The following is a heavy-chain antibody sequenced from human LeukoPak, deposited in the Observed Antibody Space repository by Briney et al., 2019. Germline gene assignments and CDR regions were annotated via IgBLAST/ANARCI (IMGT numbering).Heavy chain of an antibody. Sequence: SETLSLTCTVSGGSISSSSYYWGWIRQPPGKGLEWIGTIYYSGNTYYNPSLQSRVTISVDTSKNQFSLKLSSVTAADTAVYYCAKDRLLNCRGDCYIFDYWGQGTVVTVSS. CDR2: IYYSGNT. CDR1: GGSISSSSYY. V-gene: IGHV4-39*07. CDR3: AKDRLLNCRGDCYIFDY. D-gene: IGHD2-21*02. J-gene: IGHJ4*02.